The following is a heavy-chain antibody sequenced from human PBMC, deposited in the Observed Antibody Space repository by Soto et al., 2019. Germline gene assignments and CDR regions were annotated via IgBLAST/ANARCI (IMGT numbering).Heavy chain of an antibody. J-gene: IGHJ5*02. D-gene: IGHD2-21*02. CDR3: ERSKQEFCTGGDCYSWFDP. V-gene: IGHV1-69*12. CDR1: GGTFKTYA. Sequence: QVHLEQSGAEVKKPGSSVRVSFKVSGGTFKTYAVSWVRQAPGQGLEWRGGIIPLFGTVQSAQSFQGRVTITEAASTSTICLELRSLRSEDTAVYYCERSKQEFCTGGDCYSWFDPWGQGTLVTVSS. CDR2: IIPLFGTV.